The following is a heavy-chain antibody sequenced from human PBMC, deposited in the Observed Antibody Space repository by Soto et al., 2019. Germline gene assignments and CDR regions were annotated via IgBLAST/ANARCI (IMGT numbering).Heavy chain of an antibody. CDR3: ARDLNAREYSSSWPRMDV. J-gene: IGHJ6*02. CDR1: GGTFSSYA. CDR2: IIPIFGTA. Sequence: PGPPVKVSCKASGGTFSSYAISWVRQAPGQGLEWMGGIIPIFGTANYAQKFQGRVTITADESTSTAYMELSSLRSEDTAVYYCARDLNAREYSSSWPRMDVWGQGTTVTVSS. D-gene: IGHD6-13*01. V-gene: IGHV1-69*13.